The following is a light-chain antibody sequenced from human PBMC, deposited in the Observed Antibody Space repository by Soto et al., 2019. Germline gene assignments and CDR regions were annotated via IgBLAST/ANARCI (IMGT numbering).Light chain of an antibody. CDR1: QSISSNY. Sequence: EIVLTQSPGTLSLSPGERATLSCRASQSISSNYLAWYQQKFGQAPRLLIYGTSSRATGIPDRFSGSGSGTDFSLTISRLEPEDFAVYYCQQYDSSPQTFGQGTKVEIK. CDR2: GTS. CDR3: QQYDSSPQT. J-gene: IGKJ1*01. V-gene: IGKV3-20*01.